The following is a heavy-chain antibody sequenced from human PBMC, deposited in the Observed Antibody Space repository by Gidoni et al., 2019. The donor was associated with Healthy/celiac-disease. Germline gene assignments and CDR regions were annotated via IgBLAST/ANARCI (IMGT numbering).Heavy chain of an antibody. Sequence: EVQLVESGGGLVQPGGSLRLSCAASGFTFSSYAMSWVRQAPGKGLGWVSAISGSGGSTYDADSVKGRFTISRDNSKNTLYLQMNSLRAEDTAVYYCAKDWAVYGDYSDYWGQGTLVTVSS. D-gene: IGHD4-17*01. J-gene: IGHJ4*02. CDR3: AKDWAVYGDYSDY. CDR1: GFTFSSYA. V-gene: IGHV3-23*04. CDR2: ISGSGGST.